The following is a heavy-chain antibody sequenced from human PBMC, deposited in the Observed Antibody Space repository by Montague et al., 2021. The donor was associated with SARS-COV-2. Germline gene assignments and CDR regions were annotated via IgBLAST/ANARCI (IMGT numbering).Heavy chain of an antibody. J-gene: IGHJ5*02. V-gene: IGHV4-39*01. CDR1: GGSISRSSYY. Sequence: SETLSLTCTVSGGSISRSSYYWGWIRQPPGKGLEWIGSIYYSGSTYYXPSLKSRVTISVDTSKNQFSLKLSSVTAADTAVYYCARQGDQLLLEYWFDPWAREPWSPSPQ. CDR3: ARQGDQLLLEYWFDP. D-gene: IGHD2-2*01. CDR2: IYYSGST.